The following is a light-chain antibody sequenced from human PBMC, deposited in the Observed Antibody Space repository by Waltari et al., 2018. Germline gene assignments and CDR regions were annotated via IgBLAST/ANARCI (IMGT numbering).Light chain of an antibody. CDR3: SSYTSSNTVI. J-gene: IGLJ2*01. CDR1: SSDLGGYNY. CDR2: DVT. Sequence: QSALTQPASVSGPPGQSITISCTGTSSDLGGYNYVHWYQQHPGQAPKLMIYDVTGRPSGVSNRFAGSKSGNTASLTISGLQAEDEADYYCSSYTSSNTVIFGGGTKLTVL. V-gene: IGLV2-14*03.